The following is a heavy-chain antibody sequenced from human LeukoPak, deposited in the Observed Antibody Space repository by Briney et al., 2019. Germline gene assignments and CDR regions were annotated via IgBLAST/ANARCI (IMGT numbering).Heavy chain of an antibody. J-gene: IGHJ6*02. D-gene: IGHD2-2*01. V-gene: IGHV3-48*04. Sequence: GGSLRLSCAASGFTFSSYSMNWVRQAPGKGLEWVSYISSSGSTIYYADSVKGRFTISRDNAKNSLYLQMNSLRAEDTAVYYCARPLKYCSSTSCYSSYGMDVWGQGTTVTVSS. CDR3: ARPLKYCSSTSCYSSYGMDV. CDR2: ISSSGSTI. CDR1: GFTFSSYS.